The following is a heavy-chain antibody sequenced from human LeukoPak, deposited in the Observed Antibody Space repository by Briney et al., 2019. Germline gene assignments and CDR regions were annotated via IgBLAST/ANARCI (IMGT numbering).Heavy chain of an antibody. Sequence: GESLRLSCAASGFTFSGAWMSWVRQAPGKGLEWVGRIKSKVDGETIIYAAPVKDRLTILRDDSRHILYLQIDSLKTEGTAVYCCAADQPFVGGGDFDLWGQGTLVSVSS. CDR3: AADQPFVGGGDFDL. J-gene: IGHJ4*02. CDR1: GFTFSGAW. V-gene: IGHV3-15*01. D-gene: IGHD3-16*01. CDR2: IKSKVDGETI.